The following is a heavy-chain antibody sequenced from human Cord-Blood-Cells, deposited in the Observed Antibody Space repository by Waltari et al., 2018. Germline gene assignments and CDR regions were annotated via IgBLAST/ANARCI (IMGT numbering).Heavy chain of an antibody. J-gene: IGHJ4*02. CDR2: IYYSGST. CDR1: GGSIRSHH. V-gene: IGHV4-59*11. D-gene: IGHD1-26*01. Sequence: QVQLQESGPGLVKPSATLSLTCTVSGGSIRSHHWSWIRQPPGKGLEWIGYIYYSGSTNYNPSLKSRVTISVDTSKNQFSLKLSSVTAADTAVYYCARGSGYVDYWGQGTLVTVSS. CDR3: ARGSGYVDY.